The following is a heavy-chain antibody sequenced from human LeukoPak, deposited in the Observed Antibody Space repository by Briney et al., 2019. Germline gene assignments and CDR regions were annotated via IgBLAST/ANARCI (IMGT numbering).Heavy chain of an antibody. CDR1: GGSFSDYY. CDR3: ASVPFRDGHLPNYFDY. D-gene: IGHD2-8*01. V-gene: IGHV4-34*01. Sequence: PSETLPLTCAVYGGSFSDYYWSWIRQPPGKGLEWIGEINHSGSTNYNPSLKSRVTISVDTSKKQFSLKLRSVTAADTAVYYCASVPFRDGHLPNYFDYWGQGTLVTVSS. J-gene: IGHJ4*02. CDR2: INHSGST.